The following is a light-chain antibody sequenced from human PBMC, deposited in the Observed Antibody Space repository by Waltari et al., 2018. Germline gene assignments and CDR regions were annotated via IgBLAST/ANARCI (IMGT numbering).Light chain of an antibody. CDR2: RSD. Sequence: QSVLTQQPSASGTPGQGVTISCSGGASNIGNNVVNCDQQVPGKAPKLLIFRSDRRPAGVPYLFSGSKSVTSASLAISGLQSEDEADYYCAAWDDSLNGRWVFGGGTKVTVL. V-gene: IGLV1-44*01. CDR3: AAWDDSLNGRWV. J-gene: IGLJ3*02. CDR1: ASNIGNNV.